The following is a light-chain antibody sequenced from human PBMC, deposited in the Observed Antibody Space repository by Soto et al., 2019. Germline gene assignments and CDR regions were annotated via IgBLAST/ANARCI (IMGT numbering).Light chain of an antibody. CDR1: QSISRH. Sequence: DIPMTQSPSSLSASVGDRVTITCRASQSISRHLNWYQQKPGKAPKFLIYAASSLRSGVPSGFSGSGAGTDFTLTISSLQPEDFATYDCQQSYSTPVTFGQGTKVEIK. CDR3: QQSYSTPVT. V-gene: IGKV1-39*01. CDR2: AAS. J-gene: IGKJ1*01.